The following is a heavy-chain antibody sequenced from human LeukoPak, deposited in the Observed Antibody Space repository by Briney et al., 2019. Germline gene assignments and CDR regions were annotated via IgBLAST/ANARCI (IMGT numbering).Heavy chain of an antibody. CDR2: IKQDGSEK. CDR3: ARDRRREAVVAAQHDY. D-gene: IGHD5-12*01. J-gene: IGHJ4*02. V-gene: IGHV3-7*01. CDR1: GFTFSSYW. Sequence: SGGSLRLSCAASGFTFSSYWMSWVRQAPGKGLEWVANIKQDGSEKYYVDSVKGRFTISRDNAKNSLYLQMNSLRAEDTAVYYCARDRRREAVVAAQHDYWGQGTLVTVSS.